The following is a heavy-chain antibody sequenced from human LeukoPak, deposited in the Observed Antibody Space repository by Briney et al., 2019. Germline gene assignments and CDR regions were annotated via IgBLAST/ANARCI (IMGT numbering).Heavy chain of an antibody. CDR1: GFIFSSYG. CDR3: ANLAQYSSSWEFPYYFDY. J-gene: IGHJ4*02. V-gene: IGHV3-30*18. CDR2: ISYDGSNK. D-gene: IGHD6-13*01. Sequence: PGGSLRLSCAASGFIFSSYGMHWVRQAPGKGLEWVAVISYDGSNKYYADSVKGRFTISRDNSKNTLYLQMNSLRAEDTAVYYCANLAQYSSSWEFPYYFDYWGQGTLVTVSS.